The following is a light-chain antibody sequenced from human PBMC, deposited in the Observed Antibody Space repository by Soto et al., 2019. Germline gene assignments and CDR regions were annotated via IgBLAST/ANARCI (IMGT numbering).Light chain of an antibody. CDR1: NSDVGGYNY. CDR3: RSYTSTNTRV. Sequence: QSVLTQPVSVSGSPGQSITISCTGTNSDVGGYNYVSWYQQYPGTVPKLVIFEVSNRPSGVSYRFSGSKSGNTASLTISGLQAEDEADYYCRSYTSTNTRVFGTGTKVTVL. CDR2: EVS. J-gene: IGLJ1*01. V-gene: IGLV2-14*01.